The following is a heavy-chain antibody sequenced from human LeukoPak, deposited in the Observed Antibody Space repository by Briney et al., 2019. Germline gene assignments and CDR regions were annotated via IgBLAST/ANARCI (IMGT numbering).Heavy chain of an antibody. V-gene: IGHV3-9*01. J-gene: IGHJ6*03. CDR3: AKGGLTRSDYYYYMDV. CDR2: ISWNSGSI. CDR1: GFTFDDYA. Sequence: GGSLSLSCAASGFTFDDYAMHWVRQAPGKGLEWVSGISWNSGSIGYADSVKGRFTISRDNAKNSLYLQMNSLGADETALYYCAKGGLTRSDYYYYMDVWGKGTTVTVSS.